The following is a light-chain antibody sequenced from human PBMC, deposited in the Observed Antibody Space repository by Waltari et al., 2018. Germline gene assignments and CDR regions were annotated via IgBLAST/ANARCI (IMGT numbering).Light chain of an antibody. Sequence: QSALTQPASVSGSPGQSLTISCTGPSSYIASYNLVSWYQQHPGKAPKLIIYEANKRPSGVSSRFSGSKSGNTASLTISGPQAEDEANYYCYAYAGTRGVFGTGTKVTVL. J-gene: IGLJ1*01. V-gene: IGLV2-23*01. CDR3: YAYAGTRGV. CDR1: SSYIASYNL. CDR2: EAN.